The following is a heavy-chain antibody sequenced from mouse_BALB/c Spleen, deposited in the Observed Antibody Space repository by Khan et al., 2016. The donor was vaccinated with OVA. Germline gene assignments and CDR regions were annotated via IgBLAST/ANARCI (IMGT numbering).Heavy chain of an antibody. CDR2: INTYTGEP. CDR3: ARSGGEAWFAY. Sequence: LVESGPELKKPGETVKISCKASGYTFTNYGMNWVKQAPGKGLKWMGWINTYTGEPTYSDDFKGRFAFSLETSASTAYLQINNLKNEDTATYCCARSGGEAWFAYWGQGTLVTVSA. V-gene: IGHV9-3-1*01. J-gene: IGHJ3*01. D-gene: IGHD2-13*01. CDR1: GYTFTNYG.